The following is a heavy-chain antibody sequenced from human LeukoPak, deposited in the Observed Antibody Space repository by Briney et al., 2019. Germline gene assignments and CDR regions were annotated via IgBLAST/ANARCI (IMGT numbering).Heavy chain of an antibody. CDR2: IKQDGSEK. V-gene: IGHV3-7*01. CDR3: ARSEVYSSLDAFDI. D-gene: IGHD5-18*01. Sequence: GGSLRLSCASSGFTFSRYWMSWVRQAPGKGLEWVANIKQDGSEKYYVDSVKGRFTISRDNAKNSLYLQMNSLRAEDTAVYYCARSEVYSSLDAFDIWGQGTMVTVSS. J-gene: IGHJ3*02. CDR1: GFTFSRYW.